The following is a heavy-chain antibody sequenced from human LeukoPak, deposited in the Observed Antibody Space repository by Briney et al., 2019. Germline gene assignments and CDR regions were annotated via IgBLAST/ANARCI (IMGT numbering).Heavy chain of an antibody. CDR1: GFTFSDYY. Sequence: GGSLRLSCEVSGFTFSDYYMSWVRQAPGKGLEWVSAISGSGGSTYYADSVKGRFTISRDNSKNTLYLQMNSLRAEDTAVYYCAKSSYRNESSTSSSSFHYYYYYYMDVWGKGTTVTVSS. CDR2: ISGSGGST. J-gene: IGHJ6*03. V-gene: IGHV3-23*01. D-gene: IGHD2-2*01. CDR3: AKSSYRNESSTSSSSFHYYYYYYMDV.